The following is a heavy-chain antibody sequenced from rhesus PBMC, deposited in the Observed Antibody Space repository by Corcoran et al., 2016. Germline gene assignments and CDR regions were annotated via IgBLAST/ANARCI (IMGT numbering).Heavy chain of an antibody. J-gene: IGHJ4*01. V-gene: IGHV3S5*01. CDR2: INSGGGST. D-gene: IGHD3-3*01. CDR3: AKNTNFWTGYYFDY. CDR1: GFTFSSYG. Sequence: EVQLVETGGGLVQPGGSLKLSCAASGFTFSSYGMSWVRQAPGKGLEGVSAINSGGGSTYYADSVKVRFTISRDNSKNTLSLQMNSLRAEDTAVYYCAKNTNFWTGYYFDYWGQGVLVTVSS.